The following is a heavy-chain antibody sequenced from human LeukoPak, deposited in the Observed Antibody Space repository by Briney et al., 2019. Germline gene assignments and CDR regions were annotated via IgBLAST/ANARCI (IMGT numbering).Heavy chain of an antibody. CDR2: IYTSGNT. D-gene: IGHD5-12*01. J-gene: IGHJ3*02. V-gene: IGHV4-4*07. CDR1: GGSISSYY. Sequence: ASETLSLTCTVSGGSISSYYWTWIRQPAGKGLEWIGRIYTSGNTNYNPSLRSRVTISVDTSKNQFSLKLSSVTAADTAVYYCARGIVATVGEAFDIWGRGTIVAVSS. CDR3: ARGIVATVGEAFDI.